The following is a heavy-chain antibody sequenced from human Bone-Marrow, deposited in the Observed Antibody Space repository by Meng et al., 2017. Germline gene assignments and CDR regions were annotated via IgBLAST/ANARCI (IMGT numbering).Heavy chain of an antibody. Sequence: SETLSLTCTVSGGSISNSYWSWIRQPPGKGLEWIGYIYYSGSTNYNPSLKSRVTISVDTPKNKFSLKLSPVTAADTAVYYCARGRDGYNYYFDYWGQGTLVTVSS. V-gene: IGHV4-59*01. CDR1: GGSISNSY. CDR2: IYYSGST. D-gene: IGHD5-24*01. J-gene: IGHJ4*02. CDR3: ARGRDGYNYYFDY.